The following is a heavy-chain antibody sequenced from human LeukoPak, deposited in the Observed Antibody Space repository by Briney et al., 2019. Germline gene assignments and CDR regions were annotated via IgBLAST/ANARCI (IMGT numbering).Heavy chain of an antibody. Sequence: GGSLRLSCAASGFTVSSNYMSWVRQAPGKGLEWVSVIYSGGSKYYADSVKGRFTISRDNSKNTLYLQMNSLRAEDTAVYYCARGPFMVRGVTMDYYFDYWGQGTLVTVSS. J-gene: IGHJ4*02. CDR2: IYSGGSK. D-gene: IGHD3-10*01. CDR1: GFTVSSNY. CDR3: ARGPFMVRGVTMDYYFDY. V-gene: IGHV3-53*05.